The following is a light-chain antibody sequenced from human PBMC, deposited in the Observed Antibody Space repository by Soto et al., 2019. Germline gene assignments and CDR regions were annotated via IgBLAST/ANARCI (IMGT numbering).Light chain of an antibody. CDR3: PSYQGSNTV. CDR1: SSDVGGYNY. Sequence: QSALTQPPSASGSPGQSVTISCTGTSSDVGGYNYVSWYQQHPGKAPKLMIYEVTKRPSGVHDRFSGSKSGNTASLTVSGLLAEDEADYYCPSYQGSNTVFGNGTKVTV. CDR2: EVT. J-gene: IGLJ1*01. V-gene: IGLV2-8*01.